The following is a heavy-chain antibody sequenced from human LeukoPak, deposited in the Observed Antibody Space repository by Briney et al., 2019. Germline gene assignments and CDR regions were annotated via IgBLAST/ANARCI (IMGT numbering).Heavy chain of an antibody. CDR1: EFTFNNYW. CDR3: ASSSSIAALGIDY. Sequence: PGGSLRLSCAASEFTFNNYWMHWVRQAPGKGLEWVSVIYSGGSTYYADSVKGRFTISRDSSKNTLYLQMNSLRAEDTAVYYCASSSSIAALGIDYWGQGTLVTVSS. CDR2: IYSGGST. V-gene: IGHV3-53*01. D-gene: IGHD6-6*01. J-gene: IGHJ4*02.